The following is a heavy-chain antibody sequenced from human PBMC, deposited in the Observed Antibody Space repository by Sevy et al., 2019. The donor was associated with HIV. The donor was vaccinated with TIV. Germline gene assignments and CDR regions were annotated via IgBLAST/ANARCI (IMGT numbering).Heavy chain of an antibody. CDR2: ISTSSGFT. CDR3: ARVRYNYAQKYFDY. Sequence: GGSLRLSCTASGFSFSDYYMSWIRQAPGKGLEWISYISTSSGFTDYEDSVKGRFTISRDNAKNSLYLQMNSLRAEDTAVYFCARVRYNYAQKYFDYWGQGTLVTVS. D-gene: IGHD5-18*01. J-gene: IGHJ4*02. CDR1: GFSFSDYY. V-gene: IGHV3-11*06.